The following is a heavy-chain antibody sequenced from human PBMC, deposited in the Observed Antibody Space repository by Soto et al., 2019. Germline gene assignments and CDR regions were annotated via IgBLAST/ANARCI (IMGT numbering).Heavy chain of an antibody. CDR2: IIPIFGTA. J-gene: IGHJ6*02. V-gene: IGHV1-69*06. Sequence: ASVKVSCKASGSTFSSYAISWVRQAPGQGLEWMGGIIPIFGTANYAQKFQGRVTITADKSTSTAYMELSSLRSEDTAVYYCARPYCSSTSCFTYYYGMDVWGQGTTVTVSS. D-gene: IGHD2-2*01. CDR1: GSTFSSYA. CDR3: ARPYCSSTSCFTYYYGMDV.